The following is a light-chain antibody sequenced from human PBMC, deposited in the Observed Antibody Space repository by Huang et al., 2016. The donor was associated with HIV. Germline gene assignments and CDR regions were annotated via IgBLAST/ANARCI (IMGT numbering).Light chain of an antibody. CDR2: WAS. J-gene: IGKJ1*01. CDR3: QQYYSSPQT. Sequence: DIIMTQSPASLAVSLGERATLTCRSSQSVYTSATRKNDMAWVQQKPGQPPRLLLFWASTREAGVPDRCSGSGSGTHFTLTIANLEAEDAAIYYCQQYYSSPQTFGQGTRVEVK. V-gene: IGKV4-1*01. CDR1: QSVYTSATRKND.